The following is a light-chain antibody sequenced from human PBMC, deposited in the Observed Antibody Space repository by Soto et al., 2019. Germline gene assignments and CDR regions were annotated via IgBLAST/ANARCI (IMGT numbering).Light chain of an antibody. CDR3: QQYNNWPPMA. Sequence: EIVMTQSPATLSVSPGERATLSCRASQSVSSNLAWYQQKPGQAPRLLIYDASTMATGIPARFSGSGSGTEFTLTISSLQSEDFAVYYCQQYNNWPPMAFGQGTKVEIK. CDR1: QSVSSN. J-gene: IGKJ1*01. CDR2: DAS. V-gene: IGKV3-15*01.